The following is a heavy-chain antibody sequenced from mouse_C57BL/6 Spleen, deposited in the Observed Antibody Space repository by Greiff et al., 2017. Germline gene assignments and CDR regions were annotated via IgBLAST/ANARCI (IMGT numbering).Heavy chain of an antibody. CDR3: ARVGYPYYFDY. CDR1: GFTFSDYY. Sequence: EVKVVESGGGLVQPGGSLKLSCAASGFTFSDYYMYWVRQTPEKRLEWVAYISNGGGSTYYPDTVKGRFTISRDNAKNTLYLQMSRLKSEDTAMYYCARVGYPYYFDYWGQGTTLTVSS. V-gene: IGHV5-12*01. D-gene: IGHD2-2*01. CDR2: ISNGGGST. J-gene: IGHJ2*01.